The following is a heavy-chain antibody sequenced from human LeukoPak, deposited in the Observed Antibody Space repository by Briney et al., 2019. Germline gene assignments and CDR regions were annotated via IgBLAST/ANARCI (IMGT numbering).Heavy chain of an antibody. V-gene: IGHV3-23*01. CDR2: ISGSGGST. CDR3: AKDYGDYFLRYFDY. D-gene: IGHD4-17*01. Sequence: PGGSLRLSCAASGFTFSSYAMSWVRQAPGKALEWVSAISGSGGSTYYADSVKGRFTISRDNSKNTLYLQMNSLRAEDTAVYYCAKDYGDYFLRYFDYWGQGTLVTVSS. CDR1: GFTFSSYA. J-gene: IGHJ4*02.